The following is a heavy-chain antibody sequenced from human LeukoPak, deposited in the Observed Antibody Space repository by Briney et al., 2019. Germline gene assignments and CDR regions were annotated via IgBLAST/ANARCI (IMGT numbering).Heavy chain of an antibody. CDR2: INTDGSIT. Sequence: GGSLRLSCAASGFTFSSYWMHWVRQAPGKGLVWVSRINTDGSITSYADSVKGRFTISRDNAKNTVYLQMNSLRAEDTAMYYCARDGTAGGEGSDYWGQGTLVTISS. CDR1: GFTFSSYW. J-gene: IGHJ4*02. D-gene: IGHD6-13*01. CDR3: ARDGTAGGEGSDY. V-gene: IGHV3-74*01.